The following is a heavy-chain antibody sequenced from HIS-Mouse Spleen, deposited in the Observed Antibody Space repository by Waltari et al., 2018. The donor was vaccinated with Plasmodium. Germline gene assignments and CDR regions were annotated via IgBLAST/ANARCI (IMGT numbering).Heavy chain of an antibody. CDR1: GGSISSYS. V-gene: IGHV4-59*01. Sequence: QVQLQESGPGLVKPSETLSLHCTVSGGSISSYSWSWIRPPPGKGLEWIAYIYYSGSTNYNPSLKSRVTISVDTSKNQFSLKLSSVTAADTAVFYCARGGYSSSSYYFDYWGQGTLVTVSS. CDR3: ARGGYSSSSYYFDY. CDR2: IYYSGST. J-gene: IGHJ4*02. D-gene: IGHD6-6*01.